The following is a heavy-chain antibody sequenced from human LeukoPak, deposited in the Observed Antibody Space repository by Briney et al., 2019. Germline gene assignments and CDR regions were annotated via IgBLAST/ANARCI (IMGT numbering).Heavy chain of an antibody. CDR3: ARVSGWYWFDQ. V-gene: IGHV3-64*01. Sequence: GGSLRLSCEGSGYTFSSYAMHWVRQAPGKGLVYVAAISSDGRITYYANFVKGRFTISRDNSKNALYLQMGSLRTEDMAVYFCARVSGWYWFDQWGQGTLVTVSS. CDR2: ISSDGRIT. J-gene: IGHJ5*02. CDR1: GYTFSSYA. D-gene: IGHD6-19*01.